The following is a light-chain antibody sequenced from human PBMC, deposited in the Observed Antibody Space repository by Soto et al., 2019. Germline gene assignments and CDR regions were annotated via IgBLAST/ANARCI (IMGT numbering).Light chain of an antibody. CDR2: DVN. J-gene: IGLJ1*01. V-gene: IGLV2-14*03. Sequence: QSVLTQPASVSGSPGQSITISCTGTTSDVGGYNYVTWYQQYPGQAPKIIIYDVNRRPPGVSDRFSGSKSGNTASLTVSDLQAGDEADYYCSSHTISSALQVFGTGTRSPS. CDR1: TSDVGGYNY. CDR3: SSHTISSALQV.